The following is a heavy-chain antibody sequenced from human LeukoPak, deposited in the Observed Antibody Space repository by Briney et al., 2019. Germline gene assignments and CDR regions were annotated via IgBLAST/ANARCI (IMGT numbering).Heavy chain of an antibody. J-gene: IGHJ4*02. V-gene: IGHV3-23*01. Sequence: GGSLRLSCAASGFTFSASAMGWGRQAPGQVLEWVSTISHPTSRPYYAAPVKSRFTISRDFSKNTLYPQMTSMRTEDTAVYYCANYCSGGSGRPCSSGYYWGQGTLVTVSS. CDR2: ISHPTSRP. D-gene: IGHD2-15*01. CDR3: ANYCSGGSGRPCSSGYY. CDR1: GFTFSASA.